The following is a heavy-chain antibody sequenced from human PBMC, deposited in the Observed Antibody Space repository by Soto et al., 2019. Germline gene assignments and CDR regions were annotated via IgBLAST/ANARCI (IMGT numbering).Heavy chain of an antibody. D-gene: IGHD3-3*01. CDR1: GGSISSGGYY. V-gene: IGHV4-31*03. Sequence: PSETLSLTCTFSGGSISSGGYYWSWIRQHPGKGLEWIGYIYYSGSTYYNPSLKSRVTISVDTSKNQFSLKLSSVTAADTAVYYCARDRYDFYFDYWGPGTLVTVSS. CDR2: IYYSGST. J-gene: IGHJ4*02. CDR3: ARDRYDFYFDY.